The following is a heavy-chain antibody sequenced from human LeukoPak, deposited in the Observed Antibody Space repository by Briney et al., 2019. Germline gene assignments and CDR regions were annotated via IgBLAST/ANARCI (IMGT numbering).Heavy chain of an antibody. Sequence: GGSLRLSCAASGFTFSSYGMSWVRQAPGKGLEWVSAISGSGGSTYYADSVKGRFTISRDNSRNTLYLQMNSLRAEDTAVYYCEGWYADDALDIWGQGIMVIVSS. V-gene: IGHV3-23*01. D-gene: IGHD2-15*01. J-gene: IGHJ3*02. CDR1: GFTFSSYG. CDR3: EGWYADDALDI. CDR2: ISGSGGST.